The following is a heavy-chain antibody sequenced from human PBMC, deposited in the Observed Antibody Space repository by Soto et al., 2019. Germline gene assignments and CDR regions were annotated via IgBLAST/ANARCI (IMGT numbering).Heavy chain of an antibody. CDR2: INPKSGGT. Sequence: QVQLVQSGAEVKKPGASVKVSCKASGYTFNDYYIHWVRQAPGQGHEGMGWINPKSGGTNYAQKFQGRVTLTRDTSITTAYMEVSRLRTDDTAVYYCATLGAGAFDYWGQGSLVTVSS. J-gene: IGHJ4*02. D-gene: IGHD3-16*01. CDR1: GYTFNDYY. V-gene: IGHV1-2*02. CDR3: ATLGAGAFDY.